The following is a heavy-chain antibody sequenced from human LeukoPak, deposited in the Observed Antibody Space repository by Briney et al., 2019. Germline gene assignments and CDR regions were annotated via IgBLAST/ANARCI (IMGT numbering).Heavy chain of an antibody. Sequence: SETLSLTCTVSGGSVSSGSYYWSWIRQPPGKGLEWIGYIYYSGSTNYNPSLKSRVTISVDTSKNQLSLKLSSVTAADTAVYYCVRAGEGLLLWFGELSAYYYYGMDVWGQGTTVTVSS. V-gene: IGHV4-61*01. CDR2: IYYSGST. D-gene: IGHD3-10*01. CDR3: VRAGEGLLLWFGELSAYYYYGMDV. CDR1: GGSVSSGSYY. J-gene: IGHJ6*02.